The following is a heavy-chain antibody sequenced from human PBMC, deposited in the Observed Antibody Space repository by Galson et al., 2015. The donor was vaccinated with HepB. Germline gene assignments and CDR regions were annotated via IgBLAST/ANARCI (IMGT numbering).Heavy chain of an antibody. CDR1: GDSVSSNSAA. CDR2: TFYRYKWYD. V-gene: IGHV6-1*01. J-gene: IGHJ4*02. CDR3: ARGPNDYGHSLDY. D-gene: IGHD4-17*01. Sequence: CAISGDSVSSNSAAWNWIRQSPSRGLEWLGRTFYRYKWYDDYAVSVKSRITINPDTSKNQFSLQLNSVTPEDTAVYYCARGPNDYGHSLDYWGQGTLVTVSS.